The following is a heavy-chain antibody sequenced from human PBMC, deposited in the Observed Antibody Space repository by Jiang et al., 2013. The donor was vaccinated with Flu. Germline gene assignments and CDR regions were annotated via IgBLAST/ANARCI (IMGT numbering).Heavy chain of an antibody. CDR2: ISWNSGSI. D-gene: IGHD6-13*01. CDR3: AKGGYSSSWYLPGGGFDY. CDR1: TFDDYA. Sequence: TFDDYAMHWVRQAPGKGLEWVSGISWNSGSIGYADSVKGRFTISRDNAKNSLYLQMNSLRAEDTALYYCAKGGYSSSWYLPGGGFDYWGQGTQVTVSS. J-gene: IGHJ4*02. V-gene: IGHV3-9*01.